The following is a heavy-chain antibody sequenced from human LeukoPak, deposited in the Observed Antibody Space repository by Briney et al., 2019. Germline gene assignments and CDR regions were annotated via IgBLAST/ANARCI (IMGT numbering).Heavy chain of an antibody. J-gene: IGHJ4*02. CDR2: ISAYNGNT. CDR3: ARETLTSGHYYGSGSYPRFDY. V-gene: IGHV1-18*01. Sequence: ASVKVSCKASGYTFTSYGISWVRQAPGQGLEWMGWISAYNGNTNYAQKLQGRVTMTTDTSTSTAYMELRSLRSDDTAVYYCARETLTSGHYYGSGSYPRFDYWGQGTLVTVSS. D-gene: IGHD3-10*01. CDR1: GYTFTSYG.